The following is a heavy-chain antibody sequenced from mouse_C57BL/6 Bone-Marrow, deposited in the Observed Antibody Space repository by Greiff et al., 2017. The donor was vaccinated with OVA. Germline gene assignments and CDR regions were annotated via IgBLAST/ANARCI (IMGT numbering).Heavy chain of an antibody. J-gene: IGHJ2*01. D-gene: IGHD1-1*01. V-gene: IGHV5-6*02. CDR2: ISSGGSYT. CDR3: ARQRYYGSSPFDY. Sequence: DVKLVESGGDLVKPGGSLKLSCAASGFTFSSYGMSWVRQTPDKRLEWVATISSGGSYTYYPDSVKGRFTISRDNAKNTLYLQMSSLKSEDTAMYYCARQRYYGSSPFDYWGQGTTLTVSS. CDR1: GFTFSSYG.